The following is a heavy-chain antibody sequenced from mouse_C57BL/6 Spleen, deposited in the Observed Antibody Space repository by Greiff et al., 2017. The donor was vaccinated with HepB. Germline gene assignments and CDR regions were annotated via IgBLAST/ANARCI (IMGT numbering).Heavy chain of an antibody. V-gene: IGHV5-4*01. CDR1: GFTFSSYA. CDR3: SRDYEDYGSRDWYFDV. D-gene: IGHD1-1*01. Sequence: EVMLVESGGGLVKPGGSLKLSCAASGFTFSSYAMSWVRQTPEKRLEWVATISDGGSYTYYPDNVKGRFTISRDTAKNNLYLQMSHLKSEDTAMYYCSRDYEDYGSRDWYFDVWGTGTTVTDSS. CDR2: ISDGGSYT. J-gene: IGHJ1*03.